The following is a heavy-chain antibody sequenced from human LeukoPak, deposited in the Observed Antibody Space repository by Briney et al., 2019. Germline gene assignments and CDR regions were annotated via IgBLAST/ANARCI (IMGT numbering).Heavy chain of an antibody. D-gene: IGHD6-6*01. CDR1: GFTFSSYG. Sequence: GALRLSCAASGFTFSSYGMSWVRQAPGKGVEWVAYISGSGHDINYSDSVKGRFTISRDNAKNSLYLQMSSLRVEDTAVYYCTRDPRHFDSCGQGTLVTVSS. V-gene: IGHV3-21*05. J-gene: IGHJ5*01. CDR2: ISGSGHDI. CDR3: TRDPRHFDS.